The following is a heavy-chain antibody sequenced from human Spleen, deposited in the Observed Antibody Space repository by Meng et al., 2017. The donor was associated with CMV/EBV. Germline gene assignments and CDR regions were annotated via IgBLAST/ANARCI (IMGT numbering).Heavy chain of an antibody. CDR3: ARETAAMVLGNWFDP. V-gene: IGHV1-69*05. CDR1: AGTFSSYA. J-gene: IGHJ5*02. D-gene: IGHD5-18*01. Sequence: SAGTFSSYAISWVRQAPGQGLEWMGGIIPIFGTANYAQKFQGRVTITTDESTSTAYMELSSLRSEDTAVYYCARETAAMVLGNWFDPWGQGTLVTVSS. CDR2: IIPIFGTA.